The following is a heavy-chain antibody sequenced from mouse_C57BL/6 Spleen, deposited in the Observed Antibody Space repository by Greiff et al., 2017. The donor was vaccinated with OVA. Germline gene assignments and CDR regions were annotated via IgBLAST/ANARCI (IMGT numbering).Heavy chain of an antibody. J-gene: IGHJ3*01. CDR3: TRDDGYYVWFAY. CDR1: GFTFSSYA. Sequence: EVMLVESGEGLVKPGGSLKLSCAASGFTFSSYAMSWVRQTPEKRLEWVAYISSGGDYIYYADTVKGRFTISRDNARNTLYLQMSSLKSDDTAMYYCTRDDGYYVWFAYWGQGTLVTVSA. V-gene: IGHV5-9-1*02. D-gene: IGHD2-3*01. CDR2: ISSGGDYI.